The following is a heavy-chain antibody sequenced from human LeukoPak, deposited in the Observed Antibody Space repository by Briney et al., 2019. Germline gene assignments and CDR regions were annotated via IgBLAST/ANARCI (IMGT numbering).Heavy chain of an antibody. J-gene: IGHJ3*02. CDR2: INPSAGSA. V-gene: IGHV1-46*01. CDR1: GYTFTSYF. Sequence: GASVKVSCKASGYTFTSYFIHWVRQAPGQGLEWMGIINPSAGSATYAQKFQGRVTMTRDTSTSTVYMELSSLRSEDTAVYFCARVLEKYSDRSGYDASDIWGQGTMVTVSS. D-gene: IGHD3-22*01. CDR3: ARVLEKYSDRSGYDASDI.